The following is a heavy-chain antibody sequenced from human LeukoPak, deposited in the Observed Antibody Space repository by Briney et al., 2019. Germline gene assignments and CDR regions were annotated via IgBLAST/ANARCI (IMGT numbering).Heavy chain of an antibody. CDR1: GGTFSSYA. Sequence: SVRVSCKASGGTFSSYAISWVRQAPGQGLEWMGGIIPIFGTANYAQKFQGGVTITADESTSTAYMELSSLRSEDTAVYYCAVKRGVRSYDFWSGYSEYYFDYWGQGTLVTVSS. CDR2: IIPIFGTA. V-gene: IGHV1-69*13. J-gene: IGHJ4*02. D-gene: IGHD3-3*01. CDR3: AVKRGVRSYDFWSGYSEYYFDY.